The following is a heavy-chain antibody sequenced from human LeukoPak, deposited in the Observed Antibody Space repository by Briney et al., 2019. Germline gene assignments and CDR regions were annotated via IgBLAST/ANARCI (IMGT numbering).Heavy chain of an antibody. V-gene: IGHV3-23*01. D-gene: IGHD7-27*01. CDR1: GFTFSSYA. J-gene: IGHJ6*02. CDR3: AKVLLGYYYYGMDV. Sequence: GGSLRLPYAAPGFTFSSYAMSWVRQAPGKGLEWVSAISGSGGSTYYTDSVKGRFTISRDNSKNTLYLQMNSLRAEDTAVYYCAKVLLGYYYYGMDVWGQGTTVTVSS. CDR2: ISGSGGST.